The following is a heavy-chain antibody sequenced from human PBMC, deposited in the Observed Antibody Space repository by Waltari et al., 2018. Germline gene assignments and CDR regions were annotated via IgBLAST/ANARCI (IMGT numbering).Heavy chain of an antibody. CDR2: IYYSGCT. CDR1: GGSISSYY. CDR3: ARSSGWPGDFDY. V-gene: IGHV4-59*01. D-gene: IGHD6-19*01. J-gene: IGHJ4*02. Sequence: QVQLQESGPGLVKPSETLSLTCTVSGGSISSYYWSWIRQPPGKGLEWIGYIYYSGCTTYNPSLQGRVTISVDTSKNQFSLKLSSVTAADTAVYYCARSSGWPGDFDYWGQGTLVTISS.